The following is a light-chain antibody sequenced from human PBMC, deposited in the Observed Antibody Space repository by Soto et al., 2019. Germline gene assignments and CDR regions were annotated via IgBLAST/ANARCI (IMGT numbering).Light chain of an antibody. CDR3: QQYNNWPPT. CDR2: GAS. Sequence: EIVMTQSPATLSVSPGEKATLSCRASQSVNSNLAWYQQRPGQAPRLLIYGASTRATGIPARFSGSGSGTEFTLTISSLQSEDFAVCYCQQYNNWPPTFGQGTKLEIK. CDR1: QSVNSN. V-gene: IGKV3-15*01. J-gene: IGKJ2*01.